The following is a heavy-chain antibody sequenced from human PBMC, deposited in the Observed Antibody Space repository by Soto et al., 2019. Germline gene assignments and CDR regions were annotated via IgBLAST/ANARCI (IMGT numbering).Heavy chain of an antibody. CDR1: NGSISRPGYY. Sequence: QVQLQESGPGLVKSLQTLSLNCTVSNGSISRPGYYWSWNRQVPGEGPEWMGYIYYSGATFYNPALKRRITFSLDTPKKRVTRKMTSVTEADTAVYYCARDRAHYFGSGSYHYFDLWGPGILVTVSS. J-gene: IGHJ4*01. D-gene: IGHD3-10*01. CDR3: ARDRAHYFGSGSYHYFDL. CDR2: IYYSGAT. V-gene: IGHV4-31*03.